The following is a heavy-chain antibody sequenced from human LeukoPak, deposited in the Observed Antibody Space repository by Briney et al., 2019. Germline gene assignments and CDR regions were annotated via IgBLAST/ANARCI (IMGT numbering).Heavy chain of an antibody. Sequence: PSETLSLTCAVYGGSFSGYYWSWIRQPPGKGLEWIGYIYYSGSTNYNPSLKSRVTISVDTSKNQFSLKLSSVTAADTAVYYCARTYYDFWSGYYFDYWGQGTLVTVSS. CDR1: GGSFSGYY. D-gene: IGHD3-3*01. J-gene: IGHJ4*02. CDR3: ARTYYDFWSGYYFDY. CDR2: IYYSGST. V-gene: IGHV4-59*01.